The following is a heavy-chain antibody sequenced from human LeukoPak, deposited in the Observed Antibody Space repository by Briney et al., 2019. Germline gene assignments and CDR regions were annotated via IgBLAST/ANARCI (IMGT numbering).Heavy chain of an antibody. CDR2: IKSKTDGGTT. CDR3: TTDPMDYDILTGYHGS. CDR1: GFTFSNAW. J-gene: IGHJ5*02. V-gene: IGHV3-15*01. Sequence: GGSLRLSCAASGFTFSNAWMSWVRQAPGKGLEWVGRIKSKTDGGTTDYAAPVKGRFTISRDDSKNTLYLQMNSLKTEDTAVYYCTTDPMDYDILTGYHGSWGQGTLVTVSS. D-gene: IGHD3-9*01.